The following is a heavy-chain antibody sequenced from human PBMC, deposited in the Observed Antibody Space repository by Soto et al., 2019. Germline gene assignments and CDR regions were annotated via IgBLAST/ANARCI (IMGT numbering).Heavy chain of an antibody. J-gene: IGHJ4*02. CDR3: GRGEGSIFGVFIPYFCDC. Sequence: SETLSLLCTASGGSVNNDYWSWIRQPPGKGLEWKDYIFYSGSTNYSPSLKRRVTISVDTSNNQFSRMLSSVTAAATAVYYCGRGEGSIFGVFIPYFCDCWYQGTLLTDSS. D-gene: IGHD3-3*01. CDR2: IFYSGST. CDR1: GGSVNNDY. V-gene: IGHV4-59*02.